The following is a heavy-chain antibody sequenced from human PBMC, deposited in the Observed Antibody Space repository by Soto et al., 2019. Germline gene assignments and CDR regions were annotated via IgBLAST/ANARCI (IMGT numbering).Heavy chain of an antibody. CDR3: AKPDGDYRESDDIDF. J-gene: IGHJ3*01. D-gene: IGHD4-17*01. CDR1: GFTFSSYG. V-gene: IGHV3-33*06. Sequence: PVGSLRLSCAASGFTFSSYGMHWVRQAPGKGLEWVAVIWYDGSNKYYADSVKGRFTISRDNSKNTLYLQMNSLRAEDTAVYYCAKPDGDYRESDDIDFWGQGTMVTV. CDR2: IWYDGSNK.